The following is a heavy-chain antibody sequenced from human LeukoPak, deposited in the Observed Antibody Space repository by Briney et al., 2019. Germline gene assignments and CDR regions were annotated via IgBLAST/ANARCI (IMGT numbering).Heavy chain of an antibody. CDR1: GGSISSSSYY. J-gene: IGHJ4*02. Sequence: SETLSLTCTVSGGSISSSSYYWGWIRQPPGKGLEWIGSIYYSGSTYYNPSLKSRVPISVDTSKNQFSLKLSSVTAADTAVYYCARAPDFWSGYYTGMSFDYWGQGTLVTVSS. CDR2: IYYSGST. CDR3: ARAPDFWSGYYTGMSFDY. D-gene: IGHD3-3*01. V-gene: IGHV4-39*07.